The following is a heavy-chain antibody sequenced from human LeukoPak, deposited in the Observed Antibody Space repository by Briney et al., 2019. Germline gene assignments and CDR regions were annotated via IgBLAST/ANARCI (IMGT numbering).Heavy chain of an antibody. D-gene: IGHD3-3*01. CDR2: INHSGSP. J-gene: IGHJ4*02. CDR3: GSRRTAMFGVIKGPIDY. V-gene: IGHV4-34*01. Sequence: SETLSLTCAVYGGSFSDYYWTWIRQPPGKGLEWIGEINHSGSPNNNPSLKSRVSISLDTSKNQFSLKLTSVTAADTAVYYCGSRRTAMFGVIKGPIDYWGQGTLVTVSS. CDR1: GGSFSDYY.